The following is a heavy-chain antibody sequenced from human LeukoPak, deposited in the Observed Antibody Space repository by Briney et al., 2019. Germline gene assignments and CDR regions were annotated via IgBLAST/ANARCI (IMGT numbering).Heavy chain of an antibody. J-gene: IGHJ4*02. D-gene: IGHD3-22*01. V-gene: IGHV3-66*02. Sequence: GGSLSLSCAASGFTVSSNYMSLVRQAPGKGLEWVSVIYSGGSTYYADSVKGRFTISRDNSKNTLYLQMNSLRAEDTAVYYCARDTGINGYYYDSSGAYFDYWGQGTLVTVSS. CDR2: IYSGGST. CDR3: ARDTGINGYYYDSSGAYFDY. CDR1: GFTVSSNY.